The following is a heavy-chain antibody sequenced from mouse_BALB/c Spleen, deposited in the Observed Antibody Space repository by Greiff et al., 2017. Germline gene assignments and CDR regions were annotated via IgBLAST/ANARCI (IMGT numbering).Heavy chain of an antibody. Sequence: EVQGVESGGGLVKPGGSLKLSCAASGFTFSSYAMSWVRQSPEKRLEWVAEISSGGSYTYYPDTVTGRFTISRDNAKNTLYLEMSSLRSEDTAMYYCARDGGSRYFDVWGAGTTVTVSS. CDR2: ISSGGSYT. J-gene: IGHJ1*01. CDR3: ARDGGSRYFDV. D-gene: IGHD6-1*01. CDR1: GFTFSSYA. V-gene: IGHV5-9-4*01.